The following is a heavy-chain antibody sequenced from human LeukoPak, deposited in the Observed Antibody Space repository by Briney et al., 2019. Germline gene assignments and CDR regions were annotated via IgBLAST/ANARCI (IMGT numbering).Heavy chain of an antibody. Sequence: GGSLRLSCAASGFTFSSYWMHWVRQAPGKGLVWVSRINSNGSSTSYADSVKGRFTISRDNAKNTLYLQMNSLRAEDTAVYYCARDRSLYYYDSSGYYYYYYHYMDVWGKGTTVTVSS. V-gene: IGHV3-74*01. J-gene: IGHJ6*03. CDR2: INSNGSST. D-gene: IGHD3-22*01. CDR1: GFTFSSYW. CDR3: ARDRSLYYYDSSGYYYYYYHYMDV.